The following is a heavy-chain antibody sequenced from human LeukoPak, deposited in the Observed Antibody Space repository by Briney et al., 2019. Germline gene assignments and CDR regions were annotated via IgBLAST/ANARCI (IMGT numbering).Heavy chain of an antibody. CDR1: GGSISSNYY. J-gene: IGHJ4*02. D-gene: IGHD3-9*01. CDR2: FFYSGST. CDR3: ARARGRYIDFLDY. V-gene: IGHV4-39*02. Sequence: SEALSLTCTVSGGSISSNYYWGWIRQPPGKGLEWIVSFFYSGSTYYNPSLKSRVTISVDTSKNQFSLRLSSVTAADTAVYYCARARGRYIDFLDYWGQGTLITVSS.